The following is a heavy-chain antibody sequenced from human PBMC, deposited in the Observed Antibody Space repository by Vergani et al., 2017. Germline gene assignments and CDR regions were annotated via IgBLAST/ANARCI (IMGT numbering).Heavy chain of an antibody. Sequence: EVQLLESGGGLVQPGGSLRLSCVASGFNFRSYAMSWVRQAPGKGLEWVSAISGSGGSTYYADSVKGRFTISRDNSKNTLYLQMNSLRAEDTAVYYCAKYRDNWNDGGDFDYWGQGTLVTFSS. V-gene: IGHV3-23*01. D-gene: IGHD1-1*01. J-gene: IGHJ4*02. CDR3: AKYRDNWNDGGDFDY. CDR2: ISGSGGST. CDR1: GFNFRSYA.